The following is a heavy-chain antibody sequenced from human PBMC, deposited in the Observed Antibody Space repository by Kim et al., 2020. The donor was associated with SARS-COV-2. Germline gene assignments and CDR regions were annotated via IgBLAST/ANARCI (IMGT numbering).Heavy chain of an antibody. J-gene: IGHJ6*01. CDR3: ATYYYGSGSLYYYGMDV. CDR2: IYYSGST. CDR1: GGSISSYY. D-gene: IGHD3-10*01. Sequence: SETLSLTCTVSGGSISSYYWSWIRQPPGKGLEWIGYIYYSGSTNYNPSLKSRVTISVDTSKNQFSLKLSSVTAADTAVYYCATYYYGSGSLYYYGMDVWG. V-gene: IGHV4-59*08.